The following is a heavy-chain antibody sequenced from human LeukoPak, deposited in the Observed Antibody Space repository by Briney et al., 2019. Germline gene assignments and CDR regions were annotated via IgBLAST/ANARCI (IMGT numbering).Heavy chain of an antibody. CDR3: ARDRDGHWFDP. D-gene: IGHD5-24*01. CDR1: GYTFTSYY. V-gene: IGHV1-46*01. CDR2: INPSGGST. J-gene: IGHJ5*02. Sequence: GASVKVSCKASGYTFTSYYMHWVRQAPGQGLEWMGIINPSGGSTSYAQKFQGRVTMTRDTSISTAYMELSRLRSDDTAVYYCARDRDGHWFDPWGQGTLVTVSS.